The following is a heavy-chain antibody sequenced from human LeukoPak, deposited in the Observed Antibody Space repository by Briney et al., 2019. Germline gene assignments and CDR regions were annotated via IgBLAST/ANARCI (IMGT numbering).Heavy chain of an antibody. CDR1: GFTFSTYA. CDR3: ARARSSYGYGDAFDI. J-gene: IGHJ3*02. D-gene: IGHD5-18*01. V-gene: IGHV3-30*04. CDR2: ISYDGSSK. Sequence: GGSLRLSCAASGFTFSTYAMHWVRQAPGKGLEWVAVISYDGSSKYYADSVKGRLTISRDNSKNTPYLQMNSLRAEDTAVYYCARARSSYGYGDAFDIWGQGTMVTVSS.